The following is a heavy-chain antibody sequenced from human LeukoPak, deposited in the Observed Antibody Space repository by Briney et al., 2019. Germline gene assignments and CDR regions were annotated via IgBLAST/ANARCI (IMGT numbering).Heavy chain of an antibody. CDR2: IRSDGSTK. J-gene: IGHJ1*01. V-gene: IGHV3-30*02. D-gene: IGHD2-2*02. CDR3: ARVGSCSSTSCYTSLVGYFQH. Sequence: GGSLRLSCAASGFTFSSYGMYWVRQAPGKGLDRVAFIRSDGSTKYYADSVKGRFTISRDNAKNSLYLQMNSLRAEDTAVYYCARVGSCSSTSCYTSLVGYFQHWGQGTLVTVSS. CDR1: GFTFSSYG.